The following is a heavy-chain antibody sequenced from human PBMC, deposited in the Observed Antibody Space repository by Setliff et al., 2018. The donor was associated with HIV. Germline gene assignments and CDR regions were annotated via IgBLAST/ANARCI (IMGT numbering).Heavy chain of an antibody. Sequence: SETLSLTCAFSGGSLTDYYWSWIRQPPGKGLEWIGEINHSGSTKYNSYLKSRVTISGEMSKNQFSLKLRSVTAADTALYDCARDLRAIFGVDTKKVFEPWGQGTLVTVSS. V-gene: IGHV4-34*01. CDR1: GGSLTDYY. CDR3: ARDLRAIFGVDTKKVFEP. D-gene: IGHD3-3*01. CDR2: INHSGST. J-gene: IGHJ5*02.